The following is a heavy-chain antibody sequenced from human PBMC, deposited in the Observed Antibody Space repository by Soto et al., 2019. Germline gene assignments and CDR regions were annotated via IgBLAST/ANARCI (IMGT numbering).Heavy chain of an antibody. CDR3: AREMSYYFDS. Sequence: QVQLQESGSGLVKPSQTLVLTCTVSGYSISRDGYSWSWLRQPPGKGLEWIGYIYHSGATYYNPSLKSRVTTSVDKSKNQFSLRLASVTAADTAVYYCAREMSYYFDSWGHGTLVTVSS. J-gene: IGHJ4*01. V-gene: IGHV4-30-2*01. CDR1: GYSISRDGYS. CDR2: IYHSGAT.